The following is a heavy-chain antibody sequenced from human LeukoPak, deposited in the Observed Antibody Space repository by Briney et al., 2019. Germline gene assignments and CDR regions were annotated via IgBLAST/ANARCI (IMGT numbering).Heavy chain of an antibody. CDR1: GGSISSGSYY. Sequence: SETLSLTCTVSGGSISSGSYYWSWIRQPAGKGLEWIGRIYTSGSTNYNPSLKSRVTISVDTSKNQFSLKLSSVTAADTAVYYCARHKGSGNYYRLEAKHYFDYWGQGTLVTVSS. J-gene: IGHJ4*02. CDR2: IYTSGST. CDR3: ARHKGSGNYYRLEAKHYFDY. D-gene: IGHD3-22*01. V-gene: IGHV4-61*02.